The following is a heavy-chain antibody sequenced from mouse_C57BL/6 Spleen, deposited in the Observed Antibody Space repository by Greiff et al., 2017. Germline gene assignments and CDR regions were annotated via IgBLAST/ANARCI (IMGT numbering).Heavy chain of an antibody. CDR2: IDPSDSET. Sequence: QVQLQQPGAELVRPGSSVKLSCKASGYTFTSYWMHWVKQRPIQGLEWIGNIDPSDSETHYNQKFKDKATLTVDKSSSTAYMQLSSLTSEDSAVYYCATIYGYDEGYYAMDYWGQGTSVTVSS. D-gene: IGHD2-2*01. J-gene: IGHJ4*01. CDR1: GYTFTSYW. CDR3: ATIYGYDEGYYAMDY. V-gene: IGHV1-52*01.